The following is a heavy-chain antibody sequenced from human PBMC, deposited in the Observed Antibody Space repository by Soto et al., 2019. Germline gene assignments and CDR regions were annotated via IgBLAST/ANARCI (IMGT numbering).Heavy chain of an antibody. CDR3: AKDGSAYYDSSGYAFDI. CDR1: GFTFSSYA. CDR2: ISGSGGST. Sequence: GGSLRLSCAASGFTFSSYAMSWVRQAPGKGLEGVSAISGSGGSTYYEDSVKGRFTITRDNSKKSLYLQMNSLRAEDTAVDYCAKDGSAYYDSSGYAFDIWGQGTMVTVSS. V-gene: IGHV3-23*01. J-gene: IGHJ3*02. D-gene: IGHD3-22*01.